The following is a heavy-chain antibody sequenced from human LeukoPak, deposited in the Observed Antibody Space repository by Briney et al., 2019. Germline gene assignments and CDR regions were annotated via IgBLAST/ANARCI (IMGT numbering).Heavy chain of an antibody. V-gene: IGHV1-69*05. CDR2: IIPIFGTA. D-gene: IGHD1-26*01. CDR3: ARWGDPGRGSGLFDY. CDR1: GGTFSSYA. Sequence: ASVKVSCKASGGTFSSYAISWVRQAPGQGLEWMGGIIPIFGTANYAQKFQGRVTITTDESTSTAYMELSSLRSEDTAVYYCARWGDPGRGSGLFDYWGQGTLVTVSS. J-gene: IGHJ4*02.